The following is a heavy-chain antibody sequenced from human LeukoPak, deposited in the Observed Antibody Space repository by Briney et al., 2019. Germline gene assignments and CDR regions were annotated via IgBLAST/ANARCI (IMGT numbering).Heavy chain of an antibody. V-gene: IGHV4-39*01. D-gene: IGHD3-22*01. Sequence: SETLSLTCTVSGGSISSSSYYWGWIRQPPGKGLEWIGSIYYSGSTYYNPSLKNRVTISVDTSKNQFSLKLSSVTAADTAVYYCARLGYDSSGYAFDIWGQGTMVTVSS. CDR1: GGSISSSSYY. CDR3: ARLGYDSSGYAFDI. J-gene: IGHJ3*02. CDR2: IYYSGST.